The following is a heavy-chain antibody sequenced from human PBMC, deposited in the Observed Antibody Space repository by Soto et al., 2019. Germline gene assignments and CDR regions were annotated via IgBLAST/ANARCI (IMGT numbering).Heavy chain of an antibody. D-gene: IGHD5-12*01. CDR1: GGSISSGGYS. J-gene: IGHJ4*02. CDR2: IYHSGST. Sequence: SETLSVTCAVSGGSISSGGYSWSWIRQPPGKGLEWIGYIYHSGSTYYNPSLKSRVTISVDRSKNQFSLKLSSVTAADTAVYYCARGGYSGYDYWGQGTLVTVSS. V-gene: IGHV4-30-2*01. CDR3: ARGGYSGYDY.